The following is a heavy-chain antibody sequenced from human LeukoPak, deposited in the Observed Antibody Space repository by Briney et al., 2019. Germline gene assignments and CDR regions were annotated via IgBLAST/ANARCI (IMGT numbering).Heavy chain of an antibody. D-gene: IGHD1-26*01. CDR1: GFTFSNFA. CDR3: AKMKGHPLPKYYMDV. J-gene: IGHJ6*01. V-gene: IGHV3-23*01. Sequence: GGSLRLSCAASGFTFSNFAMSWVRRTPGKGLEWVSGIINSGDTLYGDSVKGRFTISRVNSKNTLYLEMNSLRAEDTAIYYCAKMKGHPLPKYYMDVWGQGATVTVSS. CDR2: IINSGDT.